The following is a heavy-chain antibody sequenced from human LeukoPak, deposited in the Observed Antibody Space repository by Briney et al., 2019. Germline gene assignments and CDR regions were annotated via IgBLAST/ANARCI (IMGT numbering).Heavy chain of an antibody. CDR3: ARQSGTIASGVTDY. CDR2: IYIGDSDT. Sequence: GESLKISCKGSGYSFPNYWIAWVRQMPGKGLEWMGIIYIGDSDTRYSPSFQGQVTISADKSISTAYLQWSSLKASETAMYYCARQSGTIASGVTDYWGQGTLVTVSS. CDR1: GYSFPNYW. J-gene: IGHJ4*02. V-gene: IGHV5-51*01. D-gene: IGHD6-13*01.